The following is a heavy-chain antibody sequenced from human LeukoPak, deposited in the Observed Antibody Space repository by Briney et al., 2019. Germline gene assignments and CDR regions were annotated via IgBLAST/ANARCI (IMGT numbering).Heavy chain of an antibody. J-gene: IGHJ6*03. CDR1: GGTFSSYA. V-gene: IGHV1-69*05. D-gene: IGHD2-15*01. Sequence: ASVKVSCKASGGTFSSYAISWVRQAPGQGLEWMGRIISIFGTANYAQKFQGRVTITTDESTSTAYMELSSLRSEDTAVYYCAGEEDCSGGSCRENYYYMDVWGKGTTVTVSS. CDR2: IISIFGTA. CDR3: AGEEDCSGGSCRENYYYMDV.